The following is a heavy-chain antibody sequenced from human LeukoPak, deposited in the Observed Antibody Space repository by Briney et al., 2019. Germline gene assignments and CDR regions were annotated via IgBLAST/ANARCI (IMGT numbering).Heavy chain of an antibody. D-gene: IGHD6-19*01. CDR3: ARDRGVGSSGYGMDV. Sequence: ASVKVSCKASGYTFTSYYMHWVRQAPGQGLEWMEIINPSGGSTSYAQKFQGRVTMTRDTSTSTVHMELSSLRSEDTAVYYCARDRGVGSSGYGMDVWGQGTTVTVPS. CDR2: INPSGGST. J-gene: IGHJ6*02. V-gene: IGHV1-46*01. CDR1: GYTFTSYY.